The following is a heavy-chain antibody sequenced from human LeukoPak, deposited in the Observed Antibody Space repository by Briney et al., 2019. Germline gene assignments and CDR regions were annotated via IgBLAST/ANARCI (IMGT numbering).Heavy chain of an antibody. CDR2: INSDGSSA. CDR1: GFTFSSYW. Sequence: GGSLRLSCEASGFTFSSYWMHWVRQAPGKGRVWVSRINSDGSSASYADSVKGRFTISRDNAKNTVFLQMNSLRAEDTAVYYCARDMQWLALEALDYWGQGTLVTVSS. CDR3: ARDMQWLALEALDY. V-gene: IGHV3-74*01. D-gene: IGHD6-19*01. J-gene: IGHJ4*02.